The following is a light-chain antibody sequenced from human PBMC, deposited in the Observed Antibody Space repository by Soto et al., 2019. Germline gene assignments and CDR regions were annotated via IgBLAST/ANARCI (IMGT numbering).Light chain of an antibody. CDR3: SSYTSSSTWV. V-gene: IGLV2-14*01. CDR2: EVR. Sequence: QSALTQPPSASGSPGQSVTISCTGTSSDIGAYDYVSWYQQHPGKAPKLMIYEVRNRPSGVSDRFSGSRSGNTASLTISGLQAEDESDYYCSSYTSSSTWVFGGGTKLTVL. J-gene: IGLJ3*02. CDR1: SSDIGAYDY.